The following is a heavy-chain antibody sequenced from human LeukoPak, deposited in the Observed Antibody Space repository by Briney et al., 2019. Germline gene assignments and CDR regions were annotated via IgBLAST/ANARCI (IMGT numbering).Heavy chain of an antibody. CDR2: IYYSGTT. D-gene: IGHD3-10*01. Sequence: PSETLSLTCTVSGASINTYYWSWIRQPPGKGLEWIGYIYYSGTTSYNPSLKTRVAISIDTSKNQFSLKLSSVTAADTAVYYCARVLRPMASQYYFDYWGQGTLVTVSS. V-gene: IGHV4-59*01. CDR1: GASINTYY. J-gene: IGHJ4*02. CDR3: ARVLRPMASQYYFDY.